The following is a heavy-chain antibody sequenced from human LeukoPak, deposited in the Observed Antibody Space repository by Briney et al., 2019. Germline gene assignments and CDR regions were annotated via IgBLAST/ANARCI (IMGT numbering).Heavy chain of an antibody. Sequence: ASVKVSRKASGYTFTSYAMHWVRQAPGQRPEWMGWINAGNGNTKYSQKFQGRVTITRDTSASTAYMELSSLRSEDTAVYYCARVLGATTVYFDYWGQGTLVTVSS. CDR1: GYTFTSYA. D-gene: IGHD1-26*01. V-gene: IGHV1-3*01. CDR2: INAGNGNT. CDR3: ARVLGATTVYFDY. J-gene: IGHJ4*02.